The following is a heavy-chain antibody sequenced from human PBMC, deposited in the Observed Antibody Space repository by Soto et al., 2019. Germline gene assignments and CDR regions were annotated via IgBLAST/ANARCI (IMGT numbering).Heavy chain of an antibody. CDR2: IYHSGST. J-gene: IGHJ5*01. CDR3: ASYSSGWFRWFDA. V-gene: IGHV4-4*02. Sequence: LSLASALSCGSISPSNWWSLVRKPAGKGLESIAQIYHSGSTNYNPSLKSRVTISVDKSKNQFSLKLRSVTAADTGVYYCASYSSGWFRWFDAWGHGTLVTVSS. D-gene: IGHD6-19*01. CDR1: CGSISPSNW.